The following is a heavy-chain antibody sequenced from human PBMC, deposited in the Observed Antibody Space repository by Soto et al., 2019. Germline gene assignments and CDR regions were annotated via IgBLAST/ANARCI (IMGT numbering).Heavy chain of an antibody. CDR3: ARDPPLSGMDV. CDR2: IYYSGST. Sequence: SETLSLTCTVSGGSISSGDYYWSWIRQPPGKGLEWIGYIYYSGSTYYNPSLKSRVTISVDTSKNQFSLKLSSVTAADTAVYYCARDPPLSGMDVWGQGTTVTVSS. J-gene: IGHJ6*02. CDR1: GGSISSGDYY. V-gene: IGHV4-30-4*01.